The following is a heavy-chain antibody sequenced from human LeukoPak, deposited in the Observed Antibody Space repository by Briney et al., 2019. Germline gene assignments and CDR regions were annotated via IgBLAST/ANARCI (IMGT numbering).Heavy chain of an antibody. D-gene: IGHD1-26*01. Sequence: GRSLRLSCAASGFTFSSYAMHWVRQAPGKGLEWVAVISYDGSNKYYADSVKGRFTISRDNSKNTLYLQMNSLRAEDTAVYYCSELRGGLDYWGQGTLVTASS. V-gene: IGHV3-30-3*01. J-gene: IGHJ4*02. CDR1: GFTFSSYA. CDR2: ISYDGSNK. CDR3: SELRGGLDY.